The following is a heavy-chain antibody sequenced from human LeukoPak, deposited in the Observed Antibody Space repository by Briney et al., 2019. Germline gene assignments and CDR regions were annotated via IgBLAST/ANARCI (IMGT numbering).Heavy chain of an antibody. J-gene: IGHJ4*02. CDR1: GYTFTSYG. Sequence: ASVKVSCKASGYTFTSYGIIWVRQAPGQGLEWMGWISAYNGNTNYAQKLQGRVTMTTDTSTSTAYMELRSLRSDDTAVYYCARVLNDILTGYYYYFDYWGQGTLVTVSS. CDR3: ARVLNDILTGYYYYFDY. CDR2: ISAYNGNT. D-gene: IGHD3-9*01. V-gene: IGHV1-18*01.